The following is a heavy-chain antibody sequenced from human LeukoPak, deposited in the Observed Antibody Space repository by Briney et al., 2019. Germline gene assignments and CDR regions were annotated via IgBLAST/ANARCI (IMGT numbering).Heavy chain of an antibody. D-gene: IGHD1-7*01. Sequence: GGSLRLSCAASGFTFSSYAMSWVRQAPGKGLEWVSTISGSGDNTYYADSVKGRFTISRDNSKNTLYLQMNSLKTEDTAVYYCTRLSGDNWNYGGNFDSWGQGTLVTVSS. J-gene: IGHJ4*02. CDR1: GFTFSSYA. CDR3: TRLSGDNWNYGGNFDS. CDR2: ISGSGDNT. V-gene: IGHV3-23*01.